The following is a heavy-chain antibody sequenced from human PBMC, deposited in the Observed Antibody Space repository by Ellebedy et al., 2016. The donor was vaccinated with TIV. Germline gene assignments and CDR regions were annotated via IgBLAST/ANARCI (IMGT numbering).Heavy chain of an antibody. J-gene: IGHJ4*02. D-gene: IGHD2-21*01. CDR3: ATDSDGSGRLSLGC. CDR2: ISSSGSIT. V-gene: IGHV3-11*04. Sequence: PGGSLRLSCAASGFTFSDYYMSWIRQAPGTGLEWISFISSSGSITHYADSVKGRFTISRDNANNSLSLHMNSLRAEDTALYYCATDSDGSGRLSLGCWGQGTLVTVSS. CDR1: GFTFSDYY.